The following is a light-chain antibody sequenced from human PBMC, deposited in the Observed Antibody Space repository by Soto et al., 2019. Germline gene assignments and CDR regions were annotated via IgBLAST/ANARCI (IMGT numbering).Light chain of an antibody. CDR2: DAS. CDR3: QQCSFSPRT. Sequence: EIVLTQSPGTLSLSPGERATLSCRASQTITNNYLAWYQQKPGQAPRLLIYDASRRATGIPDRFSGSGSGSVCTLTISRLEPEDFAVYFCQQCSFSPRTFGQGTKVEIK. CDR1: QTITNNY. V-gene: IGKV3-20*01. J-gene: IGKJ1*01.